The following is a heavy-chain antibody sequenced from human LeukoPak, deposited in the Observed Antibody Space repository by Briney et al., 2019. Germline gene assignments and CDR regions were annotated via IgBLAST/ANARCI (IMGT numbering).Heavy chain of an antibody. CDR3: ATHTYYDILTGYSPLNDYYGMDV. CDR2: ISGSGGST. D-gene: IGHD3-9*01. J-gene: IGHJ6*02. CDR1: GFTFSSYA. V-gene: IGHV3-23*01. Sequence: PGGSLRLSCAASGFTFSSYAMSWVRQAPGKGLEWVSAISGSGGSTYYADSVKGRFTISRDNSKNTLYLQMNSLRAEDTAVYYCATHTYYDILTGYSPLNDYYGMDVWGQGTTVTVSS.